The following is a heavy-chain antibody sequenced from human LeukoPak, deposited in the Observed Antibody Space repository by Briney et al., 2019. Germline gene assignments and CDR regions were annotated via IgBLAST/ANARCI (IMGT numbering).Heavy chain of an antibody. J-gene: IGHJ6*03. CDR2: VYYSGST. V-gene: IGHV4-39*07. CDR3: V. Sequence: LETLSLTCTVSGGSISSSSYYWGWIRQPPGKGLEWIGSVYYSGSTYYNPSLKSRVTISVDTSKNQFSLNRISVTAADTAYYMDVWGKRTTVTGSS. CDR1: GGSISSSSYY.